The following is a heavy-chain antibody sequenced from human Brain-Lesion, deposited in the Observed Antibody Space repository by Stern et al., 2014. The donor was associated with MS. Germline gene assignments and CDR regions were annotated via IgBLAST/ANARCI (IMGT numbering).Heavy chain of an antibody. D-gene: IGHD3-3*01. V-gene: IGHV1-2*02. Sequence: QVQLMQSGAEVKKPGASVKVSCKTSGYIFTGYYIHWVRQAPGQGLEWMAWINTNTGGTQNAQKFQGRVTMSRDTSISTAYVELSSLTSDDTAVYYCARDQRGITIFGVVTDYYYLGMDVWGQGTTVTVSS. CDR2: INTNTGGT. J-gene: IGHJ6*02. CDR3: ARDQRGITIFGVVTDYYYLGMDV. CDR1: GYIFTGYY.